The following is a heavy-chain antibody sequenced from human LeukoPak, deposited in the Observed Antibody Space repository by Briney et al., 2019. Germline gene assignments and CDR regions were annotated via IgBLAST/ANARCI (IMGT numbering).Heavy chain of an antibody. V-gene: IGHV3-21*01. J-gene: IGHJ4*02. CDR2: ISSSSSYI. CDR1: GFTFSSYA. Sequence: GGSLRLSCAASGFTFSSYAMSWVRQAPGKGLEWVSSISSSSSYIYYADSVKGRFTISRDNAKNSLYLQMNSLRAEDTAVYYCASLVVPAAIVDYWGQGTLVTVSS. D-gene: IGHD2-2*02. CDR3: ASLVVPAAIVDY.